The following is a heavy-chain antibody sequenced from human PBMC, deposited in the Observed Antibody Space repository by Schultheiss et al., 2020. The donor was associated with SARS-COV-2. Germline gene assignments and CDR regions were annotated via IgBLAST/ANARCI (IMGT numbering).Heavy chain of an antibody. D-gene: IGHD3-3*01. J-gene: IGHJ3*02. V-gene: IGHV3-30-3*01. Sequence: GGSLRLSCAASGFTFSSYAMHWVRQAPGKGLEWVAVISYDGSNKYYADSVKGRFTISRDNSKNTLYLQMNSLRAEDTAVYYCATGSITIFGVVRAREAFDIWGQGTMVTVSS. CDR3: ATGSITIFGVVRAREAFDI. CDR2: ISYDGSNK. CDR1: GFTFSSYA.